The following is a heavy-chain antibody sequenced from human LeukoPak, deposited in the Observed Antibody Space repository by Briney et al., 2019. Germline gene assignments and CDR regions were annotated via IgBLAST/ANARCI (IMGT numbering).Heavy chain of an antibody. Sequence: NPSETLSLTCTVSGGSISSYYWSWIRQPPGKGLEWIGYIYYSGSTNYNPSLKSRVTISVDTSKNQFSLKLSSVTAADTAVYFCARDYWPPPLGYCSGGSCLNWFDPWGQGTLVTVSS. J-gene: IGHJ5*02. CDR3: ARDYWPPPLGYCSGGSCLNWFDP. CDR1: GGSISSYY. CDR2: IYYSGST. D-gene: IGHD2-15*01. V-gene: IGHV4-59*12.